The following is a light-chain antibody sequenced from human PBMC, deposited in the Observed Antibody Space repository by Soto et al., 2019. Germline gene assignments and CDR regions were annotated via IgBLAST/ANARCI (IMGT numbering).Light chain of an antibody. V-gene: IGKV1-5*03. Sequence: DIQMTQSPSTLSASVGDIVTITCRASQSISDWLAWYQLKPGKAPNLLIYKASSLESGVPSRFSGSGSGTEFTLTISSLQPDDFATYYCQHYNSYPYTFGQGTKLEIK. J-gene: IGKJ2*01. CDR2: KAS. CDR3: QHYNSYPYT. CDR1: QSISDW.